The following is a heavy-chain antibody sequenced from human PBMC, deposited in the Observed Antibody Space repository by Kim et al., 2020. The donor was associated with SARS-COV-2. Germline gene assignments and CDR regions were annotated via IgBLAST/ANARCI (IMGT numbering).Heavy chain of an antibody. CDR2: IFYSGST. Sequence: SETLSLTCTVSGGSVSSGNYYWSWIRQPPGKGLEWLGYIFYSGSTTSNPSLTSRVTISIDTSKNHFSLTLNSVTAADTAVYYCARGAPYGSGSGRSFDPWGQGTLVTVSS. CDR3: ARGAPYGSGSGRSFDP. D-gene: IGHD3-10*01. CDR1: GGSVSSGNYY. V-gene: IGHV4-61*03. J-gene: IGHJ5*02.